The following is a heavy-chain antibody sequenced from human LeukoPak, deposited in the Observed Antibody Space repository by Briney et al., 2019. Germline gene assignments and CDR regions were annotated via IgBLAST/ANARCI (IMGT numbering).Heavy chain of an antibody. CDR2: IKEDGSEK. J-gene: IGHJ5*02. CDR1: GFTFSSRW. V-gene: IGHV3-7*01. Sequence: GGSLRLSCVGSGFTFSSRWMNWVRQAPGKGLEWVANIKEDGSEKYYADSVEGRFTISRDNAKNSLFLQMYHLRAEDTAIYYCRRGHWDDCAWDQGTLVTVSS. CDR3: RRGHWDDCA. D-gene: IGHD2-21*02.